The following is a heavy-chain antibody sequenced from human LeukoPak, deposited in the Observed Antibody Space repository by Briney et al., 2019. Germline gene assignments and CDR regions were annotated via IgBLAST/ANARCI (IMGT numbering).Heavy chain of an antibody. CDR1: GGSISSGDYY. D-gene: IGHD4-17*01. V-gene: IGHV4-30-4*01. Sequence: TSETLSLTRTVSGGSISSGDYYWSWIRQPPGKGLEWIGYIYYSGSTYYNPSLKSRVTISVDTSKNQFSLKLSSVTAADTAVYYCARDQPYGDPAADYYGMDVWGKGTTVTVSS. CDR2: IYYSGST. CDR3: ARDQPYGDPAADYYGMDV. J-gene: IGHJ6*04.